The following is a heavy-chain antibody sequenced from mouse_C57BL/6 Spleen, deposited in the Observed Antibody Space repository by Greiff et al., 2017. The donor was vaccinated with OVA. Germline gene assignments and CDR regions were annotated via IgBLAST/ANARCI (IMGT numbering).Heavy chain of an antibody. CDR1: GYTFTSYW. J-gene: IGHJ4*01. Sequence: VQLQQPGAELVKPGASVKVSCKASGYTFTSYWMHWVKQRPGQGLEWIGRIHPSDSDTNYNQKFKGKATLTVDKSSSTAYMQLSSLTSEDSAVYYCEIEGYGSSYHGPYYAMDYWGQGTSVTVSS. V-gene: IGHV1-74*01. D-gene: IGHD1-1*01. CDR2: IHPSDSDT. CDR3: EIEGYGSSYHGPYYAMDY.